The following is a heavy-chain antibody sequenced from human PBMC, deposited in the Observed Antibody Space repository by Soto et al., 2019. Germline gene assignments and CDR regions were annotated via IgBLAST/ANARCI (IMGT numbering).Heavy chain of an antibody. CDR3: ASSKGGYVDH. Sequence: SETLSLTCTVSDGSISSSSYYWGWIRQPPGKGLEWIGSIYNSGSTYYNPSLKSRVTMSVDTSKNQFSLKLSSVIATDTAVYYCASSKGGYVDHWGQGTLVTVSS. D-gene: IGHD3-16*01. J-gene: IGHJ4*02. CDR2: IYNSGST. CDR1: DGSISSSSYY. V-gene: IGHV4-39*01.